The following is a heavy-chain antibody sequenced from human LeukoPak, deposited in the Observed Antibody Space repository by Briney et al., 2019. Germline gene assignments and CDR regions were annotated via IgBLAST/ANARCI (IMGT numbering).Heavy chain of an antibody. CDR2: MSYYCCHK. D-gene: IGHD4-17*01. CDR1: GITFRSYG. J-gene: IGHJ5*02. CDR3: AKGARGDTVTSIVGLNWFDP. Sequence: QPGRSLRLSCAASGITFRSYGMHWVRQARGKGLEWVAVMSYYCCHKYYADSVKGRFSISRDNSKNTLYLQMNSLRADDTAVNYCAKGARGDTVTSIVGLNWFDPWGQGTLVTVSS. V-gene: IGHV3-30*18.